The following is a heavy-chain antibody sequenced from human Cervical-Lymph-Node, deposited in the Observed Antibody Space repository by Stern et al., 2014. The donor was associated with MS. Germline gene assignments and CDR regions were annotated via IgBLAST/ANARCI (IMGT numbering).Heavy chain of an antibody. CDR1: GGTFSSYA. V-gene: IGHV1-69*09. CDR3: AESPYYYDSSGKYFDY. CDR2: IIPILGIA. D-gene: IGHD3-22*01. Sequence: QLVQSGAEVKKPGSSVKVSCKASGGTFSSYAISWVRQAPGQGLEWMGRIIPILGIANYAQKFQGRVTITADKSTSTAYMELSSLRSEDTAVYYCAESPYYYDSSGKYFDYWGQGTLVTVSS. J-gene: IGHJ4*02.